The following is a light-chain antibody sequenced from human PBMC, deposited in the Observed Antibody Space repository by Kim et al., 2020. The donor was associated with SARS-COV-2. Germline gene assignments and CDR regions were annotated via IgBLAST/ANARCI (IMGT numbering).Light chain of an antibody. V-gene: IGKV3D-7*01. Sequence: PGERVTLSCRASQSVSSSYLTWYQQKPGQAPRLLIYGPSTRATGIPAKFSGSGSGTDFTLTISSLQPEDFAVYYCQQDYNLITFGQGTRLEI. CDR1: QSVSSSY. CDR3: QQDYNLIT. CDR2: GPS. J-gene: IGKJ5*01.